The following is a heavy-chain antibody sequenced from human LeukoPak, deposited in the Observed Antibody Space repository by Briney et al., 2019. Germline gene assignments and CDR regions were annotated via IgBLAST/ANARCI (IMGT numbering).Heavy chain of an antibody. CDR1: GGSINYYY. CDR3: ARGLVEAFDY. CDR2: IYYSGGT. Sequence: PSETLSLTCTVSGGSINYYYWMWIRQPPGKGLEWIGYIYYSGGTHYNPSLKSRVTMLVGTSKNQFSLKLTAVTAADTAVYYCARGLVEAFDYWGQGTLVTVSS. J-gene: IGHJ4*02. V-gene: IGHV4-59*01.